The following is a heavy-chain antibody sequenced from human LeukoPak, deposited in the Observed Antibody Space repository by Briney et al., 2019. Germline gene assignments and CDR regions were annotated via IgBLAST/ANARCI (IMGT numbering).Heavy chain of an antibody. CDR1: GFTFSSYA. V-gene: IGHV3-30*04. CDR2: ISYDGSNK. CDR3: ARARYSSGWYPDDAFDI. D-gene: IGHD6-19*01. J-gene: IGHJ3*02. Sequence: GGSLRLSCAASGFTFSSYAMHWVRQALGKGLEWVAVISYDGSNKYYADSVKGRFTISRDNSKNTLYLQMNSLRAEDTAVYYCARARYSSGWYPDDAFDIWGQGTMVTVSS.